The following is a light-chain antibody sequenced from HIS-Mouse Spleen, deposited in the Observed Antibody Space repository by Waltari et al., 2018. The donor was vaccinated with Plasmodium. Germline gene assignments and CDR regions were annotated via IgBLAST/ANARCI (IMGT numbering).Light chain of an antibody. CDR2: QDS. J-gene: IGLJ3*02. CDR3: QAWDSSTWV. V-gene: IGLV3-1*01. CDR1: KLGDKY. Sequence: SYELTQPPSVSVSPGQTASITCPGDKLGDKYACWYPQKPGQSPVLVIYQDSKRPSGIPERFSGSNSGNTATLTISGTQAMDEADYYCQAWDSSTWVFGGGTKLTVL.